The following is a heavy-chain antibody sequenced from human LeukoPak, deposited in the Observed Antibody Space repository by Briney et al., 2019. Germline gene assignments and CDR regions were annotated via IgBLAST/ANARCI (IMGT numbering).Heavy chain of an antibody. J-gene: IGHJ3*01. V-gene: IGHV4-39*07. CDR3: AREGARWEPSF. CDR1: GGSISSSKYY. CDR2: IFNSGST. Sequence: SETLSLTCTVSGGSISSSKYYWGWIRQPPGKGLEWIGTIFNSGSTHYNPSLKSRVTISVDTSKNQFSLKLSSVTAADTAVYYCAREGARWEPSFWGQGTMVTVSS. D-gene: IGHD1-26*01.